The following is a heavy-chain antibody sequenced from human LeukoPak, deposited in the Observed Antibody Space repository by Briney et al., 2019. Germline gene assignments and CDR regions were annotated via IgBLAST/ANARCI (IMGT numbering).Heavy chain of an antibody. Sequence: SETLSLTCAVYGGSFSGYYWSWIRQPPGKGLEWIGEINHSGSTNYNPSLKSRVTILVDTSKKQFSLRLSSVTAANTAVYYCARGGEYGDSYFDYWGQGILVTVSS. V-gene: IGHV4-34*01. CDR3: ARGGEYGDSYFDY. CDR1: GGSFSGYY. CDR2: INHSGST. D-gene: IGHD4-17*01. J-gene: IGHJ4*02.